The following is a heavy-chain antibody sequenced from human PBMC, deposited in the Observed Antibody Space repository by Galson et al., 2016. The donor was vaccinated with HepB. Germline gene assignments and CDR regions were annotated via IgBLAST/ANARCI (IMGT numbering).Heavy chain of an antibody. Sequence: SETLSLTCTVSGGSTISYYWGWVRQSPGKGLEWIGYVYSSGYTNYNPSLRSRVTVSVDTSNHQFSLRLTSVTAADTGVYYCAKFSPVDGFDVWGQGTMVTVSS. CDR1: GGSTISYY. J-gene: IGHJ3*01. V-gene: IGHV4-59*01. CDR3: AKFSPVDGFDV. CDR2: VYSSGYT.